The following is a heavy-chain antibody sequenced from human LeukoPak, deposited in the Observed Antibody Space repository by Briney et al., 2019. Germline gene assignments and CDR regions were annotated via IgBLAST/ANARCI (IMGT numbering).Heavy chain of an antibody. CDR2: ISGSGGST. V-gene: IGHV3-23*01. CDR1: GFTFSSYA. J-gene: IGHJ4*02. D-gene: IGHD6-19*01. CDR3: AAVLRSSALDY. Sequence: GGSLRLSCAASGFTFSSYAMSWVRQAPGKELEWVSAISGSGGSTYYADSVKGRFTISRDNSKNTLYLQMNSLRVEDTAVYYCAAVLRSSALDYWGQGTLVTVSS.